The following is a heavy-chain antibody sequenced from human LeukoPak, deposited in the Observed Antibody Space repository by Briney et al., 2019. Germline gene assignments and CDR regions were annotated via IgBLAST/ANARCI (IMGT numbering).Heavy chain of an antibody. Sequence: SETLSLTCTVSGYSISSGYYWGWIRQPPGKGLEWIGSIYHSGSTYYNPSLKSRVTISVDTSKNQFSLKLSSVTAADTAVYYCARGTIGFTIDYWGQGTLVTVSS. D-gene: IGHD3-10*01. V-gene: IGHV4-38-2*02. J-gene: IGHJ4*02. CDR1: GYSISSGYY. CDR3: ARGTIGFTIDY. CDR2: IYHSGST.